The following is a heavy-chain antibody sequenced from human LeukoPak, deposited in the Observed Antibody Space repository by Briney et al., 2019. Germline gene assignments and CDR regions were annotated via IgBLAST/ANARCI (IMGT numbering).Heavy chain of an antibody. CDR2: IYHGGST. J-gene: IGHJ5*02. V-gene: IGHV4-38-2*02. D-gene: IGHD3-3*01. Sequence: SETLSLTCTVSGYSISSGYYWGWIRQPPGKGLEWIGSIYHGGSTYYNPSLKSRVTISVDTSKNQFSLKLSSVTAADTAVYYCQRDDFWSGARVFDPWGQGTLVTVSS. CDR3: QRDDFWSGARVFDP. CDR1: GYSISSGYY.